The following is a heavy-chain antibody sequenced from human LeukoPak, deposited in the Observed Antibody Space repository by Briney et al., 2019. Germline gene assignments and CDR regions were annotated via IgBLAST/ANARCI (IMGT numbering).Heavy chain of an antibody. Sequence: GGSLRLSCAASGFTFSSYAMHWVRQAPGKGLEWVAVISYDGSNKYYADSVKGRFTISRDNSKNTLYLQMNSLRAEDTAVYYCARDPGAYRVRWGFDYWGQGTLVTVSS. CDR2: ISYDGSNK. CDR1: GFTFSSYA. D-gene: IGHD3-16*01. J-gene: IGHJ4*02. CDR3: ARDPGAYRVRWGFDY. V-gene: IGHV3-30-3*01.